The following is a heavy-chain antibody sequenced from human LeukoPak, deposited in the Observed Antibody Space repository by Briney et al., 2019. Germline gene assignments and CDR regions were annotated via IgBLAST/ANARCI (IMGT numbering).Heavy chain of an antibody. CDR1: GFTFSSYA. D-gene: IGHD6-19*01. CDR3: AKNGYSSGWRPDY. Sequence: GASLRLSCAASGFTFSSYAMSWVRQAPGKGLEWVSSISSSSSYIYYADSVKGRFTISRDNAKNSLYLQMNSLRAEDTAVYYCAKNGYSSGWRPDYWGQGTLVTVSS. CDR2: ISSSSSYI. J-gene: IGHJ4*02. V-gene: IGHV3-21*01.